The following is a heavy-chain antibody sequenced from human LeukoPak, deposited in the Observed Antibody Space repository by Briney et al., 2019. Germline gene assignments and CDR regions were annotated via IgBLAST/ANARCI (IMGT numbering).Heavy chain of an antibody. J-gene: IGHJ4*02. CDR1: GFSFNDYY. V-gene: IGHV3-11*01. D-gene: IGHD4-23*01. CDR2: ISSTGTTV. Sequence: TGGSLRLSCAASGFSFNDYYMSWIRKAQGKGLEWVSYISSTGTTVYYADSVKGRFTISRDNAKNLVYLQMNSLRAEDTAVYYCASTAVVATDHWGQGTLVTVSS. CDR3: ASTAVVATDH.